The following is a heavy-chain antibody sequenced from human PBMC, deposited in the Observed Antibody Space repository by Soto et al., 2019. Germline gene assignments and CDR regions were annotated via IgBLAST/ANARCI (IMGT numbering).Heavy chain of an antibody. CDR3: ARHGQQLVLTYFDY. CDR2: IYYSGST. D-gene: IGHD6-13*01. J-gene: IGHJ4*02. V-gene: IGHV4-39*01. Sequence: SETLSLTCSVSGGSISSSSYYWGWIRQPPGKGPEWIGSIYYSGSTYYNPSLKSRVTISVDTSKNQLSLKLSSVTAADTAMYYCARHGQQLVLTYFDYWGQGTLVTVSS. CDR1: GGSISSSSYY.